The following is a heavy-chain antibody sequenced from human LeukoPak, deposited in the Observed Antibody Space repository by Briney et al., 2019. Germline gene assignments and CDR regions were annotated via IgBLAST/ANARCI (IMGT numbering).Heavy chain of an antibody. CDR3: ARSRNYDILTGYSYYFDY. J-gene: IGHJ4*02. Sequence: ASVKVSCKASGGTFSSYAISWVRQAPGQGLEWMGGIIPIFGTANYAQKFQGRVTITTDKSTSTAYMELSSLRSEDTAVYYCARSRNYDILTGYSYYFDYWGQGTLVTVSS. CDR1: GGTFSSYA. CDR2: IIPIFGTA. D-gene: IGHD3-9*01. V-gene: IGHV1-69*05.